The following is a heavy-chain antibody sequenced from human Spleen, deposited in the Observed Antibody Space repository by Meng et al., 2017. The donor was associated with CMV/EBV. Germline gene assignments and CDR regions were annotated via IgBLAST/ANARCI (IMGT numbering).Heavy chain of an antibody. CDR2: IIPILGIA. D-gene: IGHD6-13*01. Sequence: SVKVSCKASGGTFSSYAISWVRQAPGQGLEWMGGIIPILGIANYAQKFQDRVTITADKSTRTAYMELSSLRSEDTAMYYCARTFTSYTTSRADYGMDVWGQGTTVTVSS. CDR3: ARTFTSYTTSRADYGMDV. J-gene: IGHJ6*02. V-gene: IGHV1-69*10. CDR1: GGTFSSYA.